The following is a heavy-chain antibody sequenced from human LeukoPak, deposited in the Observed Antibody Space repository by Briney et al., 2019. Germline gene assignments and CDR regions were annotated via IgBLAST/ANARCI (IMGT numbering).Heavy chain of an antibody. Sequence: GGSLRLSCSGSGFTFSSYWMHWVRQAPGKGLVWVSRINSDGSSTTYADSVKGRFTISRDNAKNTMYLQVNSLRVEDTAVYYCVQSSPTIDYWGQGTLVTVSS. CDR2: INSDGSST. D-gene: IGHD5-12*01. V-gene: IGHV3-74*01. CDR3: VQSSPTIDY. J-gene: IGHJ4*02. CDR1: GFTFSSYW.